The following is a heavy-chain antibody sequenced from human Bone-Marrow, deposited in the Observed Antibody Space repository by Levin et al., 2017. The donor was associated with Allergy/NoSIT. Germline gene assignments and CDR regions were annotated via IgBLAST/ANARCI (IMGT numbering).Heavy chain of an antibody. D-gene: IGHD1-26*01. V-gene: IGHV3-15*07. CDR1: GFTFNNAW. J-gene: IGHJ6*02. Sequence: GGSLRLSCAASGFTFNNAWMNWVRQAPGKGLEWVGRFKTKTDGGTADYAAPVKGRFTISRDDARNTLFLQMNSLKTEDTAVYYCTTEDVRVGATTGHHYYYGMDVWGQGTTVTVSS. CDR3: TTEDVRVGATTGHHYYYGMDV. CDR2: FKTKTDGGTA.